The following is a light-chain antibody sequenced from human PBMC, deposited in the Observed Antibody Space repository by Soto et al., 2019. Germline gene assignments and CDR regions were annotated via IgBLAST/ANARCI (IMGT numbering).Light chain of an antibody. CDR2: SAS. CDR1: QSVSSSY. Sequence: EIVLTQSPGTLSLSPGERGTLSCRASQSVSSSYLAWFQQRPGQAPMLLIYSASSRATGIQDRFSGSGSGRDFTLTISRLEPEDSAVYYCQQFGDSQFTFGPGTKVDIK. J-gene: IGKJ3*01. CDR3: QQFGDSQFT. V-gene: IGKV3-20*01.